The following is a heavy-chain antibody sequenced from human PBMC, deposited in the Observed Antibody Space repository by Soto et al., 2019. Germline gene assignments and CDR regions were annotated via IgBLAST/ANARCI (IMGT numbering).Heavy chain of an antibody. CDR2: IRSGADNYAT. J-gene: IGHJ3*02. Sequence: GGSLRLSCAASGFSFSGSSMHWVRQASGKGLEWVGRIRSGADNYATAYTASMKGRFIISRDDSKNTAYLQMNSLKTEDTAVYYCTRLSTNAPYDACDIWGQGTMVTVSS. CDR1: GFSFSGSS. D-gene: IGHD2-8*01. V-gene: IGHV3-73*01. CDR3: TRLSTNAPYDACDI.